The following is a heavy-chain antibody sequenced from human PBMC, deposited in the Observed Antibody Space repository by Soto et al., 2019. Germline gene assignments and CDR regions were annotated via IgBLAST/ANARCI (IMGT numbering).Heavy chain of an antibody. D-gene: IGHD3-16*01. J-gene: IGHJ5*02. CDR3: AKKVLPYEGNCFDP. Sequence: PGGSLRLSCAASGFTFSNYAMSWVRQAPGKGLEWVSTISGGGDATYYADSVKGRFTISRDNSKSTLYLRMNSLRADDSALYYCAKKVLPYEGNCFDPWGQGTLVTVSS. CDR1: GFTFSNYA. V-gene: IGHV3-23*01. CDR2: ISGGGDAT.